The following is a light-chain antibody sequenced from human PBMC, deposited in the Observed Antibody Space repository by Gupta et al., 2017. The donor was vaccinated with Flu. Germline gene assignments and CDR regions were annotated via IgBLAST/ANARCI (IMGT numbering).Light chain of an antibody. V-gene: IGKV3-15*01. CDR1: QSVTNN. CDR2: GAS. J-gene: IGKJ4*01. CDR3: QQYNNWLP. Sequence: EIVMTPSAATLSVSPGEGATLSCRASQSVTNNLAWYQQKRGQAPRLLIYGASTRATGIPARFSGSGSGTEFTLTISSLRSEDFAVYYCQQYNNWLPIGEGTKVEIK.